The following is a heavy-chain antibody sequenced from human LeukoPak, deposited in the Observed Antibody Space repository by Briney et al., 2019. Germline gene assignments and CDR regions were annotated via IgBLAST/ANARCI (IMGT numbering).Heavy chain of an antibody. CDR2: ISYDGSNK. D-gene: IGHD1-26*01. CDR1: GFTFNNYA. Sequence: PGRSLRLSCAASGFTFNNYAMHWVRQAPGKGLEWVAVISYDGSNKYYADSVKGRFTISRDNAKNSLYLQMNSLRAEDTAVYYCAREIRGYSYFDYWGQGTLVSVSS. V-gene: IGHV3-30-3*01. J-gene: IGHJ4*02. CDR3: AREIRGYSYFDY.